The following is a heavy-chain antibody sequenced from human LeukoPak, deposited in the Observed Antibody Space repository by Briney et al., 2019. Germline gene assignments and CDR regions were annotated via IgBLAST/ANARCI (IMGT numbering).Heavy chain of an antibody. J-gene: IGHJ6*02. Sequence: SQTLSLTCTVSGGSISSGSYYWSWIRQPAGKGLEWIGRIYTSGSTNYNPSLKSRVTISVDTSKNQFSRKLSSVTAADTAVYYCARKPSYYYYGMDVWGQGTTVTVSS. CDR2: IYTSGST. CDR3: ARKPSYYYYGMDV. CDR1: GGSISSGSYY. V-gene: IGHV4-61*02.